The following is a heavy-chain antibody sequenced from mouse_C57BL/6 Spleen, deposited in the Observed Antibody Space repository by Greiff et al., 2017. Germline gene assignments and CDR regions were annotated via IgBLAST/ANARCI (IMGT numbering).Heavy chain of an antibody. CDR3: ASSRTTVYFDY. D-gene: IGHD1-1*01. V-gene: IGHV1-52*01. Sequence: VQLQQPGAELVRPGSSVKLSCKASGYTFTSYSMQWVKQRPIQGLEWIGNIDPADSDTHYNQKFKDKATLTVDKSSSTAYMWLSSLTSEDSAVYSSASSRTTVYFDYWGQGTTLTVSS. J-gene: IGHJ2*01. CDR1: GYTFTSYS. CDR2: IDPADSDT.